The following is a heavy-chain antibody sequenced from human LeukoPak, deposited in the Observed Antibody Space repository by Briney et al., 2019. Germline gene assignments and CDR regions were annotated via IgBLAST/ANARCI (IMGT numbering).Heavy chain of an antibody. V-gene: IGHV3-11*06. D-gene: IGHD6-19*01. J-gene: IGHJ4*02. CDR1: GLTFSDYY. Sequence: GGSLRLSCAASGLTFSDYYMSWIRQAPGKGLEWVSYISSSSSYTNYADSVKGRFTISRDNAKNSPYLQMNSLRAEDTAVYYCATGYSSGGDYWGQGTLVTVSS. CDR2: ISSSSSYT. CDR3: ATGYSSGGDY.